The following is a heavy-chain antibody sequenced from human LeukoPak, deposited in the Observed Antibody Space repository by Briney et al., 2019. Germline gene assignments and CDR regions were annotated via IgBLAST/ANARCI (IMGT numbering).Heavy chain of an antibody. Sequence: GASVKVSCKASGYTFTSYNMHWVRQAPGQGLECMGIIKPSDGSTTYAQNFQGRVSMTRDTSTSTVYMEVSSLRSDDTAVYYCARGGVGPAAGPLHFDYWGQGTLVTVSS. CDR2: IKPSDGST. V-gene: IGHV1-46*01. CDR3: ARGGVGPAAGPLHFDY. CDR1: GYTFTSYN. D-gene: IGHD6-13*01. J-gene: IGHJ4*02.